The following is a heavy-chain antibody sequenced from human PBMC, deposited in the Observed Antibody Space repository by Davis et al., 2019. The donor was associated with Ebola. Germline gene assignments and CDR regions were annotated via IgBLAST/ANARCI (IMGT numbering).Heavy chain of an antibody. Sequence: GESLKISCAASGFTFSSYAMSWVRQAPGKGLEWVSAISGSGGSTYYADSVKGRFTISRDNSKNTLYLQMNSLRAEDTAVYYCAKDQRGRIAGATFGYWGQGTLVTVSS. D-gene: IGHD1-26*01. CDR2: ISGSGGST. CDR1: GFTFSSYA. V-gene: IGHV3-23*01. CDR3: AKDQRGRIAGATFGY. J-gene: IGHJ4*02.